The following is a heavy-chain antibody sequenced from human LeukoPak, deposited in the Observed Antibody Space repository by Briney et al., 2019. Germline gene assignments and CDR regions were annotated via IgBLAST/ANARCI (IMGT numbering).Heavy chain of an antibody. CDR1: GYTFTSYG. J-gene: IGHJ4*02. CDR2: ISAYNGNT. Sequence: ASVKVSCKASGYTFTSYGISWVRQAPGQGLEWMGWISAYNGNTNYAQKLQGRVTMTTDTSTSTAYMELRSLRSDDTAVYYCAGLVGYCSGGSCSDFDYWGQGTLVTVSS. V-gene: IGHV1-18*01. D-gene: IGHD2-15*01. CDR3: AGLVGYCSGGSCSDFDY.